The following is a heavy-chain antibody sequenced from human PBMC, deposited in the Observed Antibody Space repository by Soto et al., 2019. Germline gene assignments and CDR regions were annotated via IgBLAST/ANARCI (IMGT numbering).Heavy chain of an antibody. J-gene: IGHJ5*02. CDR1: GGSFSVHY. CDR3: ATLAPWGDHVFAVA. Sequence: SETLSLTCAVYGGSFSVHYWSWIRQPPGKGLEWIAEINHSGHTNYNPSLKSRVTISAGTSKNQLSLNLKSTTAADTAVYYCATLAPWGDHVFAVAWGQGTLVTVSS. V-gene: IGHV4-34*01. CDR2: INHSGHT. D-gene: IGHD6-19*01.